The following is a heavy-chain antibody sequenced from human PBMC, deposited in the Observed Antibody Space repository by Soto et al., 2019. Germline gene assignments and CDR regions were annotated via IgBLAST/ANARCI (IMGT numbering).Heavy chain of an antibody. CDR3: ATVRGVGFLYYYGLAV. J-gene: IGHJ6*02. Sequence: GSLRLSCAASGFTFSSYWMHWVRQAPGKGLVWVSRINSDGSSTSYADSVKGRFTISRDNAKNTLYLQMNSLRAEDTAVYYCATVRGVGFLYYYGLAVWGQGTTVTVSS. V-gene: IGHV3-74*01. D-gene: IGHD3-10*01. CDR1: GFTFSSYW. CDR2: INSDGSST.